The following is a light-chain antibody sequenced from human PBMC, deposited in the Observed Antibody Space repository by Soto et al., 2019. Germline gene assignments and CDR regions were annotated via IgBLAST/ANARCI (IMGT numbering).Light chain of an antibody. J-gene: IGLJ1*01. CDR2: DVT. CDR1: TSDVGGYNY. Sequence: QSVLTPPRSVSGSPGQSVTISCTGTTSDVGGYNYVSWYEQHPVKAPKLMIYDVTKRPSGVSDRFSGSKSGNTASLTISGRQAEDEADYYCCSYADSYTWVFGTGTQLTVL. CDR3: CSYADSYTWV. V-gene: IGLV2-11*01.